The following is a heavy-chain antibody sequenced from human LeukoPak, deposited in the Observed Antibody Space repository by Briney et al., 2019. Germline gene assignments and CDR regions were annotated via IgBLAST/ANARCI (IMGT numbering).Heavy chain of an antibody. J-gene: IGHJ3*02. CDR3: AVNDLWSGYDAFDI. V-gene: IGHV4-59*01. CDR2: IYYSGST. CDR1: GGSISSYY. D-gene: IGHD3-3*01. Sequence: SETLSLTCTVYGGSISSYYWSWIRQPPGKGLEWIGYIYYSGSTNYNPSLKSRVTISVDTSKNRFSLKLSSVTAADTAVYYWAVNDLWSGYDAFDICGQGTMVTVSS.